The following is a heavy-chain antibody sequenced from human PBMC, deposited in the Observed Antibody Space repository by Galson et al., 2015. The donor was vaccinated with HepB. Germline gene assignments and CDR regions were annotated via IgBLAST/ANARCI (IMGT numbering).Heavy chain of an antibody. V-gene: IGHV2-5*02. CDR3: AHAVVHDFMWGRYLGGIDS. J-gene: IGHJ5*01. D-gene: IGHD3-16*02. CDR2: IYWDDDK. CDR1: GFSLSTSGVG. Sequence: PALVKPTQTLTLTCTFSGFSLSTSGVGVGWIRQPPGKALEWLAVIYWDDDKRYSPSLKSRLTISKDTYKSQVVLAMTNMDPVDTGSYYCAHAVVHDFMWGRYLGGIDSWGQGTLVTVSS.